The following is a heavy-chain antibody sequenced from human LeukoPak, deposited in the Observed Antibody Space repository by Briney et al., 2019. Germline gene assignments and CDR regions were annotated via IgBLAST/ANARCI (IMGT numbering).Heavy chain of an antibody. J-gene: IGHJ6*03. V-gene: IGHV4-39*07. D-gene: IGHD2-15*01. CDR1: GGSISSSSYY. Sequence: SETLSLTCTVSGGSISSSSYYWGWIRQPPGKGLEWIGSIYYSGSTYYNPSLKSRVTISVDTSKNQFSLKLSSVTAADTAVYYCAREGSGYCSGGSCYLPYMDVWGKGTTVTVSS. CDR3: AREGSGYCSGGSCYLPYMDV. CDR2: IYYSGST.